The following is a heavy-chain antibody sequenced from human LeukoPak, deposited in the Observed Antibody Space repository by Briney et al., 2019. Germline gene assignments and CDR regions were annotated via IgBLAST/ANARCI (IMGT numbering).Heavy chain of an antibody. Sequence: SVKVSCKASGGTFSSYAISWMRQAPGQGLEWMGGIIPIFGTANYAQKFQGRVTITADESTSTAYMELSSLRSEDTAVYYCARGAARFLEWPYFDYWGQGTLVTVSS. CDR1: GGTFSSYA. CDR2: IIPIFGTA. V-gene: IGHV1-69*13. J-gene: IGHJ4*02. CDR3: ARGAARFLEWPYFDY. D-gene: IGHD3-3*01.